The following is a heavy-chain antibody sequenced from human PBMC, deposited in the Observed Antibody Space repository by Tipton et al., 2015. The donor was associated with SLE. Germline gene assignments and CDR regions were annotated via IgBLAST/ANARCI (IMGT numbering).Heavy chain of an antibody. D-gene: IGHD3-3*01. CDR1: GGSISSYY. Sequence: TLSLTCTVSGGSISSYYWSWIRQPPGKGLEWIGYIYYSGSTNYNPSLKSRVTISVDTSKNQFSLKLSSVTAADTAVHYCARDKYYDFWSGFDLWGRGTLVTVSS. V-gene: IGHV4-59*01. CDR3: ARDKYYDFWSGFDL. J-gene: IGHJ2*01. CDR2: IYYSGST.